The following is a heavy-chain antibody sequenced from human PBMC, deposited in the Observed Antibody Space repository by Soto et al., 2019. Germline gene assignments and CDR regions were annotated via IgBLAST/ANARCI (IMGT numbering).Heavy chain of an antibody. J-gene: IGHJ4*02. CDR1: GFTFSGYS. CDR3: ARDFAP. CDR2: ISSSSTI. Sequence: GGSLRLSCAASGFTFSGYSMNWVRQAPGKGLEWVSYISSSSTIYYADSVKGRFTISRDNAKNSLYLQMNSLRAEDTAVYYCARDFAPWGRGTLVTVSS. V-gene: IGHV3-48*01.